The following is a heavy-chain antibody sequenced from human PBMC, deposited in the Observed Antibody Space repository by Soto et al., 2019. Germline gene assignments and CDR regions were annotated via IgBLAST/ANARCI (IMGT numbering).Heavy chain of an antibody. CDR1: GGSFRGYY. CDR2: INHSGST. J-gene: IGHJ4*02. D-gene: IGHD1-1*01. Sequence: SEPLSHTCAVDGGSFRGYYWSWISQHPGKGLEWIGEINHSGSTNYNPSLKSRVTISVDTSKSQFSLKLSSVTAADTAVYYCARASTGAHRKFDYWGQGALVTVSS. V-gene: IGHV4-34*01. CDR3: ARASTGAHRKFDY.